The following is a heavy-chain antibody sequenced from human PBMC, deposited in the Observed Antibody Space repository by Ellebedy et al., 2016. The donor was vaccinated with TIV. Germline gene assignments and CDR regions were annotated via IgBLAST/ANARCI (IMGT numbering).Heavy chain of an antibody. CDR3: ARRDPGSGMDV. V-gene: IGHV5-51*01. CDR1: GYSFTSYW. CDR2: IYPGDSDV. Sequence: PGGSLRLSCKASGYSFTSYWIAWVRQMPGKGLEWMGTIYPGDSDVRYSPSFQGQVTISVDKSIATAYLHWSSLKASDTAMYFCARRDPGSGMDVWGQGSTVIVSS. J-gene: IGHJ6*02. D-gene: IGHD1-14*01.